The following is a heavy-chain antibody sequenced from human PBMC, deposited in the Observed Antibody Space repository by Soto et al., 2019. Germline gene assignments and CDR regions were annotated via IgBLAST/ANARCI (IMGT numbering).Heavy chain of an antibody. J-gene: IGHJ6*02. CDR3: ARDAGDYYGSGIVVPGMDV. CDR2: IIPILGIA. D-gene: IGHD3-10*01. CDR1: GGTFSSYT. Sequence: QVQLVQSGAEVKKPGSSVKVSCKASGGTFSSYTISWVRQAPGQGLEWMGRIIPILGIANYAQKFQGRVTITAGKSTSTAYMERSSPRSEDTAVYYCARDAGDYYGSGIVVPGMDVWGQGTTVTVSS. V-gene: IGHV1-69*08.